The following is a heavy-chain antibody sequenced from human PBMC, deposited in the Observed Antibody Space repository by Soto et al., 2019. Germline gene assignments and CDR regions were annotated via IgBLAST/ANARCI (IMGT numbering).Heavy chain of an antibody. D-gene: IGHD2-15*01. J-gene: IGHJ4*02. CDR3: ARGISLIVEVHRDAPDKYYFDS. V-gene: IGHV4-59*12. CDR1: GVPIRSYF. CDR2: AYHSADT. Sequence: SETLSLTCTVSGVPIRSYFWSWIRQPPGKGLEWVGCAYHSADTKYSPSLRNRATISTDTSKNQFSLKLRSVTAADTAAYYCARGISLIVEVHRDAPDKYYFDSWSQGTLVTVSS.